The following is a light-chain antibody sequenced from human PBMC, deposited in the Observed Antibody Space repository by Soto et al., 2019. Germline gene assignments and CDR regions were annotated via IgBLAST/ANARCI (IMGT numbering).Light chain of an antibody. CDR2: SAS. J-gene: IGKJ4*01. CDR3: QQSFNTLT. Sequence: DIQMTQSPASLSAAFGDRVTITCRASHDISTYLCWYQQRPGKAPKLLMYSASILHSGVPPRFSGSGSGTDFTLTISSLQPEDIATYYCQQSFNTLTFGGGTKVEIK. CDR1: HDISTY. V-gene: IGKV1-39*01.